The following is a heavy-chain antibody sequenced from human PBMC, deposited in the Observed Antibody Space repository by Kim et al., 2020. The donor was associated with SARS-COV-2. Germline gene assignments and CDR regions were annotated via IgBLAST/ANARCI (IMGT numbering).Heavy chain of an antibody. CDR3: ARLFQVTTSGASVEDWFDP. D-gene: IGHD4-17*01. Sequence: GGSLRLSCAASGFSVSANYMSWVRQAPGKALEWVSLLYSVGSTYYADSVKGRFTISRDNFKNTLDLQMNNLRAEDTAVYYCARLFQVTTSGASVEDWFDPWGQGTLVTVSS. V-gene: IGHV3-66*01. CDR1: GFSVSANY. J-gene: IGHJ5*02. CDR2: LYSVGST.